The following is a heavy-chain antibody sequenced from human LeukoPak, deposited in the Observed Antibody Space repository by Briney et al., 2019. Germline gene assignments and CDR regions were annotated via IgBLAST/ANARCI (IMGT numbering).Heavy chain of an antibody. J-gene: IGHJ4*02. D-gene: IGHD3-3*01. CDR2: INPNSGGT. V-gene: IGHV1-2*02. CDR3: ARDHTGYYSTQPSETHFDY. Sequence: VSVKVSCKASGYTFTSYGISWVRQAPGQGLEWMGWINPNSGGTNYAQKFQGRVTMTRDTSISTAYMELSRLRSDDTAVYYCARDHTGYYSTQPSETHFDYWGQGTLVTVSS. CDR1: GYTFTSYG.